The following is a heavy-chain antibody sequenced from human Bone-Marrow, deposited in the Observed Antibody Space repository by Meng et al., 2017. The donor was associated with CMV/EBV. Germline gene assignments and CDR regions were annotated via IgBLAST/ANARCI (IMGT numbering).Heavy chain of an antibody. CDR3: ARGYCSGGSCYGHYGMDV. D-gene: IGHD2-15*01. V-gene: IGHV1-46*01. CDR2: INPSGGST. J-gene: IGHJ6*01. CDR1: GYTFTSYY. Sequence: ASVKVSCKASGYTFTSYYMHWVRQAPGQGLEWMGIINPSGGSTSYAQKFQGRVSMTRDTSTSTVYMELSSLRSEDTAVYYCARGYCSGGSCYGHYGMDVWGQGTTVTGSS.